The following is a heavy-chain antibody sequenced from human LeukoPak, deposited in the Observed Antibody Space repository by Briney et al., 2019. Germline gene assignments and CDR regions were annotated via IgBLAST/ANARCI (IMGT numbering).Heavy chain of an antibody. Sequence: SVKVSCKAPGGTFSSYAINWVRQAPGQGLEWMGGITPMFGTAKYAQKFQGRVTITADESTSTAYMELSSLRSEDTAVYYCARDSSEFRSLIFHWGQGTLVTVSS. D-gene: IGHD3-9*01. V-gene: IGHV1-69*13. CDR3: ARDSSEFRSLIFH. J-gene: IGHJ1*01. CDR1: GGTFSSYA. CDR2: ITPMFGTA.